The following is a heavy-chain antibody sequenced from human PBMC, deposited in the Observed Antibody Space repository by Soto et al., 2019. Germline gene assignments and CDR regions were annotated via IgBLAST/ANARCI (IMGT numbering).Heavy chain of an antibody. CDR1: VYTFADNY. D-gene: IGHD3-22*01. J-gene: IGHJ4*02. Sequence: ASVKFSFKASVYTFADNYLHWLRQAPGQGLEWMGWINPHSGGTNYAQKFQGRVSMNWDTSLKTAYMELSSLMSEDTAVYYCARPPGYISEWHYFDLWGQGTLVTVSS. V-gene: IGHV1-2*02. CDR3: ARPPGYISEWHYFDL. CDR2: INPHSGGT.